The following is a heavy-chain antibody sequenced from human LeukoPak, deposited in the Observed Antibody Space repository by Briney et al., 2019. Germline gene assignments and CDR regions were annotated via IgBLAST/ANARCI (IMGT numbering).Heavy chain of an antibody. D-gene: IGHD5-12*01. CDR3: AIRGYSGSFDY. Sequence: ASVKVSCKASGGTFSSYAISWVRQAPGQGLEWMGWISAYNGNTNYAQKLQGRVTMTTDTSTSTAYMELRSLRSDDTAVYYCAIRGYSGSFDYWGQGTLVTVSS. J-gene: IGHJ4*02. CDR2: ISAYNGNT. V-gene: IGHV1-18*01. CDR1: GGTFSSYA.